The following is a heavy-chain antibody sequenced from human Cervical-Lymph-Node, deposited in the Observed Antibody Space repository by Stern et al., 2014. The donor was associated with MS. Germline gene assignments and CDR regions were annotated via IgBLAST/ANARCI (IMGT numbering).Heavy chain of an antibody. CDR2: NYPGDSDT. J-gene: IGHJ4*02. V-gene: IGHV5-51*01. D-gene: IGHD2-21*01. Sequence: VQLVESGAEVKKPGESLKISCKGSGYSFTSYWIGWVRQLPRQGLEWMGLNYPGDSDTRYSPSFHIPVTLSHDKSISTAYLQWSSLKAPDTAMYYCARHCGFRPGCIDYWGQGTLVTVSS. CDR1: GYSFTSYW. CDR3: ARHCGFRPGCIDY.